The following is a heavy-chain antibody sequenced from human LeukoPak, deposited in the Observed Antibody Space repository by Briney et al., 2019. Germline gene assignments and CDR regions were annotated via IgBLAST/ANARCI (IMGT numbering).Heavy chain of an antibody. CDR2: IYSSGST. J-gene: IGHJ1*01. CDR1: GGSISSYY. D-gene: IGHD2-2*01. CDR3: AQGGVVPAASFQH. Sequence: PSETLSLTCTVSGGSISSYYWSWIRQPPGKGLEWIGYIYSSGSTNYNPSLKSRVTISVDTSKNQFSLKLSSVTAADTAVYYCAQGGVVPAASFQHWGQGTLVTVSS. V-gene: IGHV4-59*08.